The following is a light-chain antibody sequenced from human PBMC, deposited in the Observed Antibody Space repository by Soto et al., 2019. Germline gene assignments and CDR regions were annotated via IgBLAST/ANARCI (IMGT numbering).Light chain of an antibody. J-gene: IGLJ2*01. V-gene: IGLV2-14*01. CDR1: SSDVGGYNY. Sequence: QSVLTQPASVSGSPGQSITISCTGTSSDVGGYNYVSWYQQHPGKAPKLMIYDVSNRPSGVSNRFSGSKSGNTASLTISGLQAEDEDDYYCSSSTSSSSLVFGGGTKLTVL. CDR3: SSSTSSSSLV. CDR2: DVS.